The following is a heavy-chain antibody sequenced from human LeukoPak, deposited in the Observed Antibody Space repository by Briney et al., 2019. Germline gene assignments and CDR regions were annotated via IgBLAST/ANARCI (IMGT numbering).Heavy chain of an antibody. CDR2: ITYDGSVE. V-gene: IGHV3-30*04. Sequence: WRSLRLSCAASGFTFSNYAMHWVRQAPGKGLEWVARITYDGSVEKNAASVNGRFTITRDKSKNTLYLQMNSLRTDDTAVYYCAKALGGSSDSSLDSWGQGTLVPVSS. J-gene: IGHJ4*02. D-gene: IGHD6-6*01. CDR1: GFTFSNYA. CDR3: AKALGGSSDSSLDS.